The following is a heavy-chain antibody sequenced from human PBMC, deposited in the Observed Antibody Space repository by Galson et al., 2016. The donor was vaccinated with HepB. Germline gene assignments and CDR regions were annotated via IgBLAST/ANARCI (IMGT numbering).Heavy chain of an antibody. D-gene: IGHD1-26*01. Sequence: SLRLSCAASGFTFSRFAMSWVRQVSGKGLEWVSAISHTGGSAYYADSVRGRITISRDNSKNTLYLHMNSLRVEDTAVYYCARDFSGRYAIDYWGQGTLVTVSS. CDR2: ISHTGGSA. J-gene: IGHJ4*02. V-gene: IGHV3-23*01. CDR1: GFTFSRFA. CDR3: ARDFSGRYAIDY.